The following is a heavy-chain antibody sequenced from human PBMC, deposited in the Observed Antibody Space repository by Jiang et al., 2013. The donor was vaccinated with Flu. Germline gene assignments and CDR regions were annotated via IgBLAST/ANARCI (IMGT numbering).Heavy chain of an antibody. CDR3: AKGFKGAVGGSPYWYFDL. D-gene: IGHD1-26*01. Sequence: LVESGGGLVQPGGSLRLSCAASGFTFSSYAMSWVRQAPGKGLEWVSAISGSGGSTYYADSVKGRFTISRDNSKNTLYLQMNSLRAEDTAVYYCAKGFKGAVGGSPYWYFDLWGRGTLVTVSS. V-gene: IGHV3-23*04. CDR1: GFTFSSYA. J-gene: IGHJ2*01. CDR2: ISGSGGST.